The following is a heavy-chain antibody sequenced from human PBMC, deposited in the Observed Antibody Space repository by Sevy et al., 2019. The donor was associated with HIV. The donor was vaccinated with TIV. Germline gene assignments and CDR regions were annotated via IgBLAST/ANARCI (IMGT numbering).Heavy chain of an antibody. CDR2: IYYSGTT. J-gene: IGHJ4*02. CDR1: GGSMRSYY. Sequence: TLSLTCTVSGGSMRSYYWSWVRQPPGKGLEWIGYIYYSGTTSYNPSLKSRVIISVDTSKNQFSLKLSSVTAADTAIYYCARGDGFSYGPLHSWGQGTLVTVSS. D-gene: IGHD5-18*01. CDR3: ARGDGFSYGPLHS. V-gene: IGHV4-59*01.